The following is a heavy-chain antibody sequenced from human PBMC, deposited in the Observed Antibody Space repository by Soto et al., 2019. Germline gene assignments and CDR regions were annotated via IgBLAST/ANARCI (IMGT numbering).Heavy chain of an antibody. CDR2: ISGSGGST. Sequence: EVQLLESGGGLVQPGGSLRLSCAASGFTFSSYAMNWVRQAPGKGLEWASVISGSGGSTYYADSVEGRVTISSDNSENTVYLTMTRLRAEDTAVYYCAKGAHGLYFDYWGQGTLVTISS. D-gene: IGHD3-16*01. CDR3: AKGAHGLYFDY. V-gene: IGHV3-23*01. CDR1: GFTFSSYA. J-gene: IGHJ4*02.